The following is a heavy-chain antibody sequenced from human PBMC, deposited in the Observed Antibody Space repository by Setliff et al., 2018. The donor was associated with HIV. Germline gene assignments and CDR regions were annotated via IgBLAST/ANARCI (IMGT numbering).Heavy chain of an antibody. CDR2: IRNDGSNN. D-gene: IGHD1-20*01. J-gene: IGHJ6*03. CDR1: GFTFSDYG. V-gene: IGHV3-30*02. Sequence: PGGSLTLSCAASGFTFSDYGRHWVRQAPGKGLEWVTFIRNDGSNNYYADSVKCRFTISRDDSKNTAYLQMNSLRAEDTAVYYCARGGNNWNPHSYYYYMDVWGKGTTVTVSS. CDR3: ARGGNNWNPHSYYYYMDV.